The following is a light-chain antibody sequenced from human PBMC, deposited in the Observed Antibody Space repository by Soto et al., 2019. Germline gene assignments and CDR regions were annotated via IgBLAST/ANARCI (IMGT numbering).Light chain of an antibody. Sequence: QSALTQPASVSGSPGQSITISCPGTSSDVGAYNYVSWYQQYPGKAPKVIIYDVSNRPSGVSNRFSGSKSGNTASLTISGLQAEDEADYYCCSYTTSSTVVFGGGTKLTVL. J-gene: IGLJ2*01. CDR1: SSDVGAYNY. CDR3: CSYTTSSTVV. V-gene: IGLV2-14*01. CDR2: DVS.